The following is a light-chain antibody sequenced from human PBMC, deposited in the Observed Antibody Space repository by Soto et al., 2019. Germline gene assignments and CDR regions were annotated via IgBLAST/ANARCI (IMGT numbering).Light chain of an antibody. CDR1: QSIGNS. J-gene: IGKJ4*01. Sequence: EIVLTQSPATLSLSLGERATLSCRASQSIGNSLSWYQQKPDQAPSLLISDASNRATGIPARFSGSGSGTDFSLTISSLEAEEVAVYYCQHRYSWPLTFGGGTKVEIK. V-gene: IGKV3-11*01. CDR3: QHRYSWPLT. CDR2: DAS.